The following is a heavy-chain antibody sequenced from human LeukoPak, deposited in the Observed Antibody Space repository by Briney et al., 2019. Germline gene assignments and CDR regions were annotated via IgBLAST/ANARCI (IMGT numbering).Heavy chain of an antibody. CDR1: GFTFSSYA. Sequence: PGGSLRLSCVASGFTFSSYAMNWVRQAPGKGLEWVSAISGSGGSTYYADSVKGRFTISRDNSKNTLYLQMNSLRAEDTAVYYCAKNPAAAGRYYYYYYMDVWGKGTTVTVSS. J-gene: IGHJ6*03. V-gene: IGHV3-23*01. CDR3: AKNPAAAGRYYYYYYMDV. CDR2: ISGSGGST. D-gene: IGHD6-13*01.